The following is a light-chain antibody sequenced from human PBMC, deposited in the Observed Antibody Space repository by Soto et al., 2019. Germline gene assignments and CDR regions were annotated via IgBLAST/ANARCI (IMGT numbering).Light chain of an antibody. V-gene: IGKV1-27*01. Sequence: DIQMTQSPSSLSASVGDRVTITCRESRGISNYLAWYQQKPGKVPKLLIYTASTLQSGVPSRFSGSGSGTDFTLTISSQQPEDVATYYCQTYNSAPQLTFGGGTKVEIK. CDR1: RGISNY. CDR3: QTYNSAPQLT. CDR2: TAS. J-gene: IGKJ4*01.